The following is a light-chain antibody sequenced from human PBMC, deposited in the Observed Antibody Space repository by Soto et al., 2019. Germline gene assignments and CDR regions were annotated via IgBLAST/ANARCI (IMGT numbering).Light chain of an antibody. V-gene: IGLV2-14*01. CDR3: SSYTSSSSYV. CDR1: SSDVGGYNY. CDR2: DVS. J-gene: IGLJ1*01. Sequence: QSALTQPASVSGSPGQSITISCTGTSSDVGGYNYVSWYQQHPGKAPKLMIYDVSNRPSGVSNRFSGSKSGNTASLTISGLQAEDEVDYYCSSYTSSSSYVFGTGTKVPVL.